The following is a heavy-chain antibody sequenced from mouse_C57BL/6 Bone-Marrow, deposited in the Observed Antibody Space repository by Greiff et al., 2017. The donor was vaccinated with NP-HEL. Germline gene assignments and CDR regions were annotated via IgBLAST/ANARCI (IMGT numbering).Heavy chain of an antibody. Sequence: VQLQQSGTVLARPGASVKMSCKTSGYTFTSYWMHWVKQRPGQGPEWIGAIYPGNSDTSYNQKFKGKAKLTAVTSASTAYMELSSLTNEDSAVYYCTRYDHFDYWGQGTTLTVSS. D-gene: IGHD2-3*01. CDR2: IYPGNSDT. CDR3: TRYDHFDY. CDR1: GYTFTSYW. J-gene: IGHJ2*01. V-gene: IGHV1-5*01.